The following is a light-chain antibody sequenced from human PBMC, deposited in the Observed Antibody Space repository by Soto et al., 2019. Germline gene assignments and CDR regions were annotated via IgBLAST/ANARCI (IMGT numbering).Light chain of an antibody. CDR2: GAS. J-gene: IGKJ3*01. Sequence: IQLTQSPSSLSASVGDRVTISCRASQGIANFLAWYQQKSGKAPKLLIYGASTLQSGVPSRCSGSGSGTDFTLTISSLQPEDFATYYCQQLNSFPIPFGPGTKVDIK. V-gene: IGKV1-9*01. CDR3: QQLNSFPIP. CDR1: QGIANF.